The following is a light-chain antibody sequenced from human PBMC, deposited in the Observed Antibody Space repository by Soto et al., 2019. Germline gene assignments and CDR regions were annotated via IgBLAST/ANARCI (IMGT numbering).Light chain of an antibody. V-gene: IGKV1-12*01. CDR3: QRAISFPPVRA. CDR2: GAT. Sequence: DIQMTQSPSSVSASVGDTVSITCRATQRSGGWGVWYQQKAGQAPKALIYGATPLQTGVPSRFSGSGSGTEFTLTISSLQPEDFAACFCQRAISFPPVRAFGGGTKVEVK. CDR1: QRSGGW. J-gene: IGKJ4*01.